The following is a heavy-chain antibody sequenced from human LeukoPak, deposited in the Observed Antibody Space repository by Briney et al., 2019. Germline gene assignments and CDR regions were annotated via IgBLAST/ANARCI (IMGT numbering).Heavy chain of an antibody. CDR1: GFTFSNYA. CDR3: SRDPNGDHIGAFDFQR. CDR2: IIGNGGGT. V-gene: IGHV3-23*01. J-gene: IGHJ1*01. D-gene: IGHD4-17*01. Sequence: GSLRLSCAVSGFTFSNYAMTWVRPAPGRGLEWVSSIIGNGGGTDYADSVRGRFSISRDNYWNKVFLQMNGLRAEDTAVYYCSRDPNGDHIGAFDFQRWGQGTLVTVSS.